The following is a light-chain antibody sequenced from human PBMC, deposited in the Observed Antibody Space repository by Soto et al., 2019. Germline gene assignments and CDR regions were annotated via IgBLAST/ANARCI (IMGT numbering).Light chain of an antibody. V-gene: IGKV3-20*01. J-gene: IGKJ1*01. CDR2: GAS. CDR1: QSVSTSY. Sequence: QSPFILLLCLPGDIATLSFRASQSVSTSYLAWYQQKPGQAPRLLIYGASSRATGIPDRFSGSGSGTDFTLTISGLEPEDFAVYYCQQYGNSRGTFGQGTKVDIK. CDR3: QQYGNSRGT.